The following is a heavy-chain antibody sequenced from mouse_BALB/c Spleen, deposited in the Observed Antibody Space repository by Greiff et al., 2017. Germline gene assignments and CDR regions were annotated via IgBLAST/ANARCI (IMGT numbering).Heavy chain of an antibody. CDR3: AREEDNHWFAY. CDR2: INSNGGST. J-gene: IGHJ3*01. V-gene: IGHV5-6-3*01. D-gene: IGHD1-3*01. CDR1: GFTFSSYG. Sequence: EVQLVESGGGLVQPGGSLKLSCAASGFTFSSYGMSWVRQTPDKRLELVATINSNGGSTYYPDSVKGRFTISRDNAKNTLFLQMTSLRSEDTAMYYCAREEDNHWFAYWGQGTLVTVSA.